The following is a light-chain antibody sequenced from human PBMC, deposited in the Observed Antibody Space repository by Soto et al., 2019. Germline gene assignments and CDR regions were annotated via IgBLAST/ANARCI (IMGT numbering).Light chain of an antibody. CDR2: EVS. CDR3: SSYISSIFYV. V-gene: IGLV2-14*01. CDR1: SSDVGGYNY. J-gene: IGLJ1*01. Sequence: QSALTQPASVSGSPGQSITISCTGTSSDVGGYNYVSWYQQHPGKAPQLMIYEVSNRPSGVSNRFSGSKSGNTASLTISGLQAEDEADYYCSSYISSIFYVFGTGTQLTVL.